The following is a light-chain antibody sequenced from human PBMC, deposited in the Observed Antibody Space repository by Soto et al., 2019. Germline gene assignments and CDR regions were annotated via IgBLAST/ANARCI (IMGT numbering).Light chain of an antibody. V-gene: IGLV2-8*01. Sequence: QSVLTQPASVSGSPGQSITISCTGTNSDVGGYNYVSWFQQHPGKAPKLIIHEVNQRPSGVPDRFSGSKSGNTASLTVSGLQAEDEGTYYCSSYGGYINVVFGTGTKGTVL. CDR3: SSYGGYINVV. CDR1: NSDVGGYNY. J-gene: IGLJ1*01. CDR2: EVN.